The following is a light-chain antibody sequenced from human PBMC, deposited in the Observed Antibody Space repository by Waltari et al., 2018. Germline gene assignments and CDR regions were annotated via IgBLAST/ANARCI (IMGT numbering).Light chain of an antibody. CDR2: GAS. J-gene: IGKJ1*01. CDR1: QSVSSN. V-gene: IGKV3-15*01. CDR3: QQYNNWPPWT. Sequence: EIVMTQSPATLSVSPGERATLSCRASQSVSSNLYWYQQKPGQAPRLLIYGASTRAAGIPARVSGSGSGTEFTLTISSMQSEDFAVYYCQQYNNWPPWTFGQGTKVEIK.